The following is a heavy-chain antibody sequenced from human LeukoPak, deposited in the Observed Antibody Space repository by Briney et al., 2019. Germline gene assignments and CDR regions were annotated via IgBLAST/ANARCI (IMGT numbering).Heavy chain of an antibody. D-gene: IGHD5-12*01. CDR1: GDSVSSSNYY. CDR2: IYYSGST. Sequence: SETLSLTCTVSGDSVSSSNYYWAWIRQPPGKGLEWIGNIYYSGSTYYNPSLKSRLTISVDTSKNQFSLKLSSVTATDTAVYYCARAGYSGSDFSVWGKGSTVTVSS. J-gene: IGHJ6*04. V-gene: IGHV4-39*07. CDR3: ARAGYSGSDFSV.